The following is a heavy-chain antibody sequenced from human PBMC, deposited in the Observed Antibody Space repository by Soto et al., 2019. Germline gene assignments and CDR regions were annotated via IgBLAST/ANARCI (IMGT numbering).Heavy chain of an antibody. D-gene: IGHD3-3*01. CDR1: GYTFTSYA. CDR2: INAGNGNT. CDR3: ARSPGNVLRFLEWLPKPPFDP. V-gene: IGHV1-3*01. Sequence: GSVKVSCKASGYTFTSYAMHWVRQAPGQRLEWMGWINAGNGNTKYSQKFQGRVTITRDTSASTAYMELSSLRSEDTAVYYCARSPGNVLRFLEWLPKPPFDPWGQGTLVTVSS. J-gene: IGHJ5*02.